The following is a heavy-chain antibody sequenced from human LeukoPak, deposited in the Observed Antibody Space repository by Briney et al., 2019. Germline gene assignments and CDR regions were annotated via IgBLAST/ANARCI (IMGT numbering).Heavy chain of an antibody. J-gene: IGHJ3*02. V-gene: IGHV4-34*12. CDR3: ARFGSSTWYKGASDI. CDR2: IVHSGNT. CDR1: GGSFSGYY. D-gene: IGHD1-1*01. Sequence: SETLSLTCAVYGGSFSGYYWSWIRQPPGKGLEWIGEIVHSGNTKYNPSLKSRVTISVDTSKNQFSLNLTSVTAADTAVYYCARFGSSTWYKGASDIWGQGTMVTVAS.